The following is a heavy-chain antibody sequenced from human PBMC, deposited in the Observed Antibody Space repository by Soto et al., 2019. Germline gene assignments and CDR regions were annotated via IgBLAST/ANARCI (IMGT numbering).Heavy chain of an antibody. J-gene: IGHJ4*02. V-gene: IGHV1-3*01. CDR2: INVINGNA. CDR1: EHTFTSYD. D-gene: IGHD6-19*01. Sequence: VTVSCKPYEHTFTSYDIHWVLQAHGQMLDWMGRINVINGNAYYSQRCQGRATFTRDTSASTGYMELSSLISGGTAVYYCVVSRGWWACHYWGQGTVVTVSS. CDR3: VVSRGWWACHY.